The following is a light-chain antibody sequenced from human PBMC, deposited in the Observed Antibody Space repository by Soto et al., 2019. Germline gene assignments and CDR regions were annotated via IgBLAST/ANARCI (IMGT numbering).Light chain of an antibody. CDR1: QAINTY. Sequence: DIQMTQSPSFLSASVGDRVTISCRASQAINTYLNWYQQKPGKAPKLLIYGTSDLQNGVPSRFSGGGSGTDFTLIIISLQPEDVATAYCQQSYSTLLITFGQGTRLEV. CDR3: QQSYSTLLIT. V-gene: IGKV1-39*01. CDR2: GTS. J-gene: IGKJ5*01.